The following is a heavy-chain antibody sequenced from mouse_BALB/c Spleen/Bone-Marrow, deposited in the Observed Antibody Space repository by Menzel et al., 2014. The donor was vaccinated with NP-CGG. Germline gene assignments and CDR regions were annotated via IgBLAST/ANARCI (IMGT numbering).Heavy chain of an antibody. J-gene: IGHJ4*01. CDR3: ARGIPYYPMDF. Sequence: VQLQQSGAELVKLGASVKLSCTASGFNIKDTYMHWVKQRPEQGLEWIGRIDPANGNTKFAPKFQGKATITADTSSDTAYLHLSSLTSEDTAVYYCARGIPYYPMDFWGQGTSVTVSS. CDR1: GFNIKDTY. CDR2: IDPANGNT. V-gene: IGHV14-3*02. D-gene: IGHD5-1-1*01.